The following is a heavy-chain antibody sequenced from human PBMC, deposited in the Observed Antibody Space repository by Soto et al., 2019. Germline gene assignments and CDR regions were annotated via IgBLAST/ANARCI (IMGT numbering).Heavy chain of an antibody. CDR1: GGTFSSYA. D-gene: IGHD2-21*02. V-gene: IGHV1-69*12. Sequence: QVQLVKSGAEVKKPGSSVKVSCKASGGTFSSYAMSWVRQAPGQGLEWMGGIIPIFGTANYAQKFQGRVTITADESTSTAYMELSSLRSEDTAVYYCARELYCGGHCYPKYWYFDLWGRGTLVTVSS. CDR2: IIPIFGTA. J-gene: IGHJ2*01. CDR3: ARELYCGGHCYPKYWYFDL.